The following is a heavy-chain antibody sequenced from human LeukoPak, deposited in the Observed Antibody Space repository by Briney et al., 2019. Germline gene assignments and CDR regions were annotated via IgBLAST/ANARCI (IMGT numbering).Heavy chain of an antibody. CDR1: GFTFSNYG. CDR3: ASHPIEYDVLTDYYHRPRYYFDY. J-gene: IGHJ4*02. V-gene: IGHV3-30*02. Sequence: GGSLRLSCAASGFTFSNYGMHWVRQAPGKGLEWVAFIRYDGSNKYYADSVKGRFTISRDNSKNTLYLQMNSLRAEDTAVYYCASHPIEYDVLTDYYHRPRYYFDYWGQGTLVTVSS. D-gene: IGHD3-9*01. CDR2: IRYDGSNK.